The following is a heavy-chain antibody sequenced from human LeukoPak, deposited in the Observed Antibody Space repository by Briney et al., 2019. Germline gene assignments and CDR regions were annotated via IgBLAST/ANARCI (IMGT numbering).Heavy chain of an antibody. V-gene: IGHV4-59*03. J-gene: IGHJ5*01. D-gene: IGHD2-8*01. CDR1: GDSTSNFY. CDR3: VLAPNSNWFDF. Sequence: PSETLSLTCTVSGDSTSNFYWNWIRQSPGKGLEWIGNIHYSGSSVYNPSLKSRGTISIDTSRRQFFLKLNSVTAADTAVYFCVLAPNSNWFDFWGPGTLVTVS. CDR2: IHYSGSS.